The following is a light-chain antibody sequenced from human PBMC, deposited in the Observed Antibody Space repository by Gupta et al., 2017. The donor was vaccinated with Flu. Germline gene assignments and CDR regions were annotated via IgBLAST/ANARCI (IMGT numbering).Light chain of an antibody. Sequence: ALGQTARVICGGDGIGSRSVNWYQQRAGEATKLVIDRDHTRPPGIPDRFSASNAKNTATLTIAGDQHVDEADYRCQVWASSTAVFGGGTKLTVL. J-gene: IGLJ2*01. CDR3: QVWASSTAV. CDR1: GIGSRS. CDR2: RDH. V-gene: IGLV3-9*01.